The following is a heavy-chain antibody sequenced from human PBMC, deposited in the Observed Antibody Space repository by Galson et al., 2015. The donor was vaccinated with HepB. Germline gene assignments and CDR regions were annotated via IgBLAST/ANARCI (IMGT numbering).Heavy chain of an antibody. V-gene: IGHV4-39*01. CDR1: GGSISSSDYY. CDR2: IYYSGST. CDR3: ARLQQTYYDSSGYLFDY. Sequence: ETLSLTCTVSGGSISSSDYYWGWIRQPPGKGLEWIGIIYYSGSTYYNPSLKSRITISVDTSKNQFSLKLSSVTAADTAVYYCARLQQTYYDSSGYLFDYWGQGTLVTVSS. J-gene: IGHJ4*02. D-gene: IGHD3-22*01.